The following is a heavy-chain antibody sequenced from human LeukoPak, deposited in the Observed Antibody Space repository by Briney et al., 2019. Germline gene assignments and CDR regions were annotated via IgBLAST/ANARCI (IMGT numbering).Heavy chain of an antibody. V-gene: IGHV4-39*01. D-gene: IGHD3-22*01. CDR1: GDSMDTSSFY. J-gene: IGHJ4*02. CDR3: ASRISRGRFDY. Sequence: SETLSLTCTVSGDSMDTSSFYWGWVRQPPGKGLEWIASISPSGRTYSNPSLTGRFSISVDTSKNQFFVNVSSVTVADTAVYYCASRISRGRFDYWGQGTLVTVSS. CDR2: ISPSGRT.